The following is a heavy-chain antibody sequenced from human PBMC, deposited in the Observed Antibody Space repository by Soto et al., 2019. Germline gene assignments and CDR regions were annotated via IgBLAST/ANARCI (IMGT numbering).Heavy chain of an antibody. V-gene: IGHV3-7*01. CDR1: GFTFSSYW. D-gene: IGHD6-13*01. J-gene: IGHJ6*02. CDR3: ARGSSSWYGGYYGMDV. Sequence: PGGSLRLSCAASGFTFSSYWMSWVRQAPGKGLEWVANIKQDGSEKYYVDSVKGRFTISRDNAKNSLYLQMNSLRAEDTAVYYCARGSSSWYGGYYGMDVWGQGTTVTVSS. CDR2: IKQDGSEK.